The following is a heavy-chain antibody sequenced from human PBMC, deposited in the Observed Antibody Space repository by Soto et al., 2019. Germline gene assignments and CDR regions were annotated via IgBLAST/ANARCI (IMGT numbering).Heavy chain of an antibody. D-gene: IGHD3-3*01. CDR1: GGSIRSNNW. CDR3: ARQGYYDLLSGYYLFDY. CDR2: IHQSGST. Sequence: PSETLSLTCAVSGGSIRSNNWWNWVRQPPGKGLEWIGEIHQSGSTNYNPSLKSRVTISVDKSKNQFSLKLSSVTAADTAVYYCARQGYYDLLSGYYLFDYWGQGILVTVSS. J-gene: IGHJ4*02. V-gene: IGHV4-4*02.